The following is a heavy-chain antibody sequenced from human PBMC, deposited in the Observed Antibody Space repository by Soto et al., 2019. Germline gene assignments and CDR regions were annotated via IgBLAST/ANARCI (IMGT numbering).Heavy chain of an antibody. D-gene: IGHD5-18*01. CDR2: IYYSGDT. Sequence: PSETLYLTCTVSGGSIISGDYYWSWIRQPPGKGLEWIGYIYYSGDTTYNPSLKSRVTISVDTSKNQFSLKLSSVTAADTAVYYCARDKQLWDFDYWGQGTLVTVSS. V-gene: IGHV4-30-4*02. J-gene: IGHJ4*02. CDR3: ARDKQLWDFDY. CDR1: GGSIISGDYY.